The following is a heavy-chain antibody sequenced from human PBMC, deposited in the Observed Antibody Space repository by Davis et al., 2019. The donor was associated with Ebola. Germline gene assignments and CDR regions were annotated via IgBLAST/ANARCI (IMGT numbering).Heavy chain of an antibody. CDR2: IRSKAYGGTT. CDR3: TRENHKSDFFRFNY. V-gene: IGHV3-49*04. J-gene: IGHJ4*02. D-gene: IGHD1-14*01. Sequence: GESLKISCAASGFTFSGSAMSWVRQAPGKGLEWVGFIRSKAYGGTTEYAASVKGRFSISRDDSKSIAYLQMNSLKTEDTAVYYCTRENHKSDFFRFNYWGLGTLVTVSS. CDR1: GFTFSGSA.